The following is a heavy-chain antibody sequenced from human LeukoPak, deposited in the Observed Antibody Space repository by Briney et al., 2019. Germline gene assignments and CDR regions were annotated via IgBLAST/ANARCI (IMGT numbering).Heavy chain of an antibody. Sequence: SETLSLTCAVSGYSISSGYYWGWIRQPPGKGLEWIGSIYHSGSTYYNPSLKSRVTISVDTSKNQFSLKLSSVTAADTAVHYCARSTGTTGLTLRMFGYWGQGTLVTVSS. D-gene: IGHD1-7*01. CDR1: GYSISSGYY. CDR3: ARSTGTTGLTLRMFGY. J-gene: IGHJ4*02. V-gene: IGHV4-38-2*01. CDR2: IYHSGST.